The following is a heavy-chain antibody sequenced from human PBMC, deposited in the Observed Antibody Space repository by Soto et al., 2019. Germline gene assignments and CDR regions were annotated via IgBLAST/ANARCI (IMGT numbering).Heavy chain of an antibody. CDR2: INVYNGDR. D-gene: IGHD2-21*02. Sequence: ASVKVSCKAQGYIFTKYGIGWVRQAPGHGLEWMGLINVYNGDRKVAQKFQDRVSMTTDTATDTAYMELKSLRSGDTAVYYCARLQLGGDRMLNWFDPWGQGXLVTVYS. CDR3: ARLQLGGDRMLNWFDP. J-gene: IGHJ5*02. CDR1: GYIFTKYG. V-gene: IGHV1-18*01.